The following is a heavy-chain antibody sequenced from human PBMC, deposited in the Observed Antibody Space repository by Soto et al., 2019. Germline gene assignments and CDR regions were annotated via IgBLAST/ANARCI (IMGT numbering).Heavy chain of an antibody. CDR3: ARALLTYYYDSSGLGGNWFDP. D-gene: IGHD3-22*01. CDR1: GGSISSGDYY. CDR2: IYYSGST. J-gene: IGHJ5*02. Sequence: PSETLSLTCTVSGGSISSGDYYWSWIRQPPGKGLEWIGYIYYSGSTYYNPSLKSRVTISVDTSKNQFSLKLSSVTAADTAVYYCARALLTYYYDSSGLGGNWFDPWGQGTLVTVSS. V-gene: IGHV4-30-4*01.